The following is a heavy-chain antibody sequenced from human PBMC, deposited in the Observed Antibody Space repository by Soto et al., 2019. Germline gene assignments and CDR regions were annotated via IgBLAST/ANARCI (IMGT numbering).Heavy chain of an antibody. J-gene: IGHJ5*01. CDR1: GFTFRDSY. CDR2: ISGSSTAI. Sequence: QVQLVESGGGLVKPRGSLRLSCAASGFTFRDSYMRWVRQAPGKGLEYLSYISGSSTAIKYADSVTGRFTISRDNATNSLYLEMNSLRAEDTAMYYGARYARVPDSWGQGTLVTVSS. V-gene: IGHV3-11*05. CDR3: ARYARVPDS.